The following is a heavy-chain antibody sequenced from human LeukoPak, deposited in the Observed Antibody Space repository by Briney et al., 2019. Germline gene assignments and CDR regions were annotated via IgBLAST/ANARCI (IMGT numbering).Heavy chain of an antibody. CDR2: INWNGGST. V-gene: IGHV3-20*04. D-gene: IGHD6-19*01. Sequence: GGSLRLSCAASGFTFSSYAMSWVRQAPGKGLEWVSTINWNGGSTGYADSVKGRFTISRDNAKNSLYLQMNSLRAEDTALYYCARVSDISVAAYFDYWGQGTLVTVSS. J-gene: IGHJ4*02. CDR3: ARVSDISVAAYFDY. CDR1: GFTFSSYA.